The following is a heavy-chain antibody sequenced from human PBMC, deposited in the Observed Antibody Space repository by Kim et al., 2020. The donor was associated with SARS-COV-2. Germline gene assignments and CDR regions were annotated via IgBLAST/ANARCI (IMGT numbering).Heavy chain of an antibody. CDR2: IWYDGSNK. CDR3: ARERITMVRGVIGGMNNYYYYGMDV. Sequence: GGSLRLSCAASGFTFSSYGMHWVRQAPGKGLEWVAVIWYDGSNKYYADSVKGRFTISRDNSKNTLYLQMNSLRAEDTAVYYCARERITMVRGVIGGMNNYYYYGMDVWGQGTTVTVSS. CDR1: GFTFSSYG. V-gene: IGHV3-33*01. J-gene: IGHJ6*02. D-gene: IGHD3-10*01.